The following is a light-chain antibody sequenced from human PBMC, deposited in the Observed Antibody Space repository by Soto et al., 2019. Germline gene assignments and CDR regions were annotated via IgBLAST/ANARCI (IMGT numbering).Light chain of an antibody. V-gene: IGLV1-40*01. Sequence: QSVLTQPPSVSGAPGQRVTISCTGSSSNIGACYDVHWYQQFPGTAPKLLIYGNNKRPSEVPDRFSGSKSDTSASLAIAGLHAEDEADYYCQSYDSSLSGSVFGGGTKLTVL. CDR3: QSYDSSLSGSV. CDR2: GNN. J-gene: IGLJ3*02. CDR1: SSNIGACYD.